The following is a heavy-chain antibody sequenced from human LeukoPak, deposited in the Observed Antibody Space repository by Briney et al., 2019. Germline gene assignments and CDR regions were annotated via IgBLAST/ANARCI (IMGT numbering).Heavy chain of an antibody. CDR1: GFTFSSYA. J-gene: IGHJ4*02. D-gene: IGHD7-27*01. CDR2: INWNGGST. CDR3: ARNWGSLPFDY. Sequence: PGGSLSLSCAASGFTFSSYAMSWVRQAPGKGLEWVSGINWNGGSTGYADSVKGRFTISRDNAKNSLYLQMNSLRAEDTALYYCARNWGSLPFDYWGQGTLVTVSS. V-gene: IGHV3-20*04.